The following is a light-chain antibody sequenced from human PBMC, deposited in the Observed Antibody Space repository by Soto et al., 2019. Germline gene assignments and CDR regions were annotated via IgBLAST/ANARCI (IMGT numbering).Light chain of an antibody. J-gene: IGKJ1*01. CDR1: QSIFSNY. CDR3: QQYGTSPRT. V-gene: IGKV3-20*01. Sequence: EVMLTQSPGTLSLSPGERATLSCRASQSIFSNYLAWYQQKSGQAPRLLIYGASNRATGIPDRFSGSGSGTDFTLTISRLEPEVFAVYYCQQYGTSPRTFGKGTKVEFK. CDR2: GAS.